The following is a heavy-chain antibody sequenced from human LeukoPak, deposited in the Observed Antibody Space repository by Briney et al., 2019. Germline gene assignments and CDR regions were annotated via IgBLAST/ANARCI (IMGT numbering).Heavy chain of an antibody. CDR3: AGLVAATPIHAFDI. J-gene: IGHJ3*02. CDR1: GYSISSGYY. Sequence: SGTLSLTCAVSGYSISSGYYWGWIRQPPGKGLEWIGSIYHSGSTYYNPSLKSRVTISVDTSKNQFSLKLSSVTAADTAVYYCAGLVAATPIHAFDIWGQGTMVTVSS. D-gene: IGHD2-15*01. V-gene: IGHV4-38-2*01. CDR2: IYHSGST.